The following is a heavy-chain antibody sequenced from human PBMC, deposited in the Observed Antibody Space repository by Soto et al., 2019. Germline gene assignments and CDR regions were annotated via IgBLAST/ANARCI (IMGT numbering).Heavy chain of an antibody. Sequence: SETLSLTCAVYGGSFSGYYWSWIRQPPGKGLEWIGEINHSGSTNYNPSLKSRVTISVDTSKNQFSLKLSSVTAADTAVYYCARSTVTTTVTTHYYYGMDVWGQGTTVTVSS. J-gene: IGHJ6*02. CDR3: ARSTVTTTVTTHYYYGMDV. D-gene: IGHD4-17*01. CDR2: INHSGST. V-gene: IGHV4-34*01. CDR1: GGSFSGYY.